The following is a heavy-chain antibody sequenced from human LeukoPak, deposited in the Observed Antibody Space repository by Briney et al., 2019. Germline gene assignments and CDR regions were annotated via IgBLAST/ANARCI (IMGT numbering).Heavy chain of an antibody. CDR1: GFTFSSYW. CDR3: ARLARSCSSTSCYENYFDY. J-gene: IGHJ4*02. V-gene: IGHV3-7*01. D-gene: IGHD2-2*01. CDR2: IKQGGSEK. Sequence: GGSLRLSCAASGFTFSSYWMSWVRQAPGKGLEWVANIKQGGSEKYYVDSVKGRFTISRDNAKNSLFLQMNSLRAEDTAVYYCARLARSCSSTSCYENYFDYWGQGTLVTVSS.